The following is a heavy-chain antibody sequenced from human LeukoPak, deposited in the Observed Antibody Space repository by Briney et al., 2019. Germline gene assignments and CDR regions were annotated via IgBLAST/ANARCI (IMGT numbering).Heavy chain of an antibody. CDR3: ARDNGYCSGGSCYYYYMDV. CDR1: GFTFSSYS. V-gene: IGHV3-21*01. J-gene: IGHJ6*03. CDR2: ISSSSSYI. Sequence: GGSLRLSCEASGFTFSSYSMNWVRQAPGKGLEWVSSISSSSSYIYYADSVKGRFTISRDNAKNSLYLQMNSLRAEDTAVYYCARDNGYCSGGSCYYYYMDVWGKGTTVTVSS. D-gene: IGHD2-15*01.